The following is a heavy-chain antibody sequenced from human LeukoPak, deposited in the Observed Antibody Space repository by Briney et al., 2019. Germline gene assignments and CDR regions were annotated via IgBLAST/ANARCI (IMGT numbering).Heavy chain of an antibody. CDR2: IYHSGST. V-gene: IGHV4-30-2*01. J-gene: IGHJ4*02. CDR1: GGSISSGGYS. Sequence: SQTLSLTCAVSGGSISSGGYSWSWIRQPPGKGLEWIRYIYHSGSTYYNPSLKSRVTISVDRSKNQFSLKLSSVTAADTAVYYCASTPYNWNYTPHFDYWGQGTLVTVSS. D-gene: IGHD1-7*01. CDR3: ASTPYNWNYTPHFDY.